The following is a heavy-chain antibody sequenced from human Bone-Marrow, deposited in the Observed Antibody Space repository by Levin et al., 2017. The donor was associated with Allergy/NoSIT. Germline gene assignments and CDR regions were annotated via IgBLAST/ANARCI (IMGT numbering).Heavy chain of an antibody. CDR3: ASGRGKWYGELVRPSEAFDV. V-gene: IGHV3-30*04. CDR1: GLTFSTYG. D-gene: IGHD3-10*01. J-gene: IGHJ3*01. Sequence: PGGSLRLSCEASGLTFSTYGLHWVRQAPGKGLEWVAVISYDGRNKFYADSVKGRFTISRDNSRNTLYVDMSTLRPEDTAVYYCASGRGKWYGELVRPSEAFDVWGQGTMVTVSA. CDR2: ISYDGRNK.